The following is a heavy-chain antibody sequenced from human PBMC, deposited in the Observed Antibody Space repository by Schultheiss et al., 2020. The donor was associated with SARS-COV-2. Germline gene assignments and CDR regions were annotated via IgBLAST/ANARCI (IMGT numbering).Heavy chain of an antibody. Sequence: SQTLSLTCTVSGGSVSSSGYSWGWIRQPPGKGLEWIGCLHSSGSTSYNPSLKSRVTISVDTSKNQFSLQLNSVTPEDTAVYYCAGTQITHFGVLLIAFDLWGQGTMVTVSS. CDR2: LHSSGST. V-gene: IGHV4-39*07. D-gene: IGHD3-3*01. CDR1: GGSVSSSGYS. J-gene: IGHJ3*01. CDR3: AGTQITHFGVLLIAFDL.